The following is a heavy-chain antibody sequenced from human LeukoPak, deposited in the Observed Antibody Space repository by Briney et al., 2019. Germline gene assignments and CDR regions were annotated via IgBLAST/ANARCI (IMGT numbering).Heavy chain of an antibody. D-gene: IGHD5-18*01. CDR2: INHSGST. J-gene: IGHJ4*02. CDR1: GGSFSGYY. Sequence: SETLSLTCTVYGGSFSGYYWSWIRQPPGKGLEWIGEINHSGSTNYNPSLKSRVTISVDTSKNQFSLKLSSVTAADTAVYYCAGGRGMESQLWFRRSTLLDYWGQGTLVTVSS. CDR3: AGGRGMESQLWFRRSTLLDY. V-gene: IGHV4-34*01.